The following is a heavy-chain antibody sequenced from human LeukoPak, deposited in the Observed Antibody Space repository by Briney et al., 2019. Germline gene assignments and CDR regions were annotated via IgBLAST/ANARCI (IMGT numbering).Heavy chain of an antibody. CDR3: ARRVTTFLS. CDR1: GFDLSPYT. V-gene: IGHV3-21*01. CDR2: ITSTGTYM. Sequence: PGGSVRLSCSASGFDLSPYTMNWVRQAPGKGLEWVASITSTGTYMYYGDSLKGRFTISRDNAKNTLYLQLDSLRAEDTATYYCARRVTTFLSWGQGTLVIVSS. D-gene: IGHD4-17*01. J-gene: IGHJ4*02.